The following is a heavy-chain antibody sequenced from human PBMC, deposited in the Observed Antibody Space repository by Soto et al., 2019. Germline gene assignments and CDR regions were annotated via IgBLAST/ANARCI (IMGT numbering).Heavy chain of an antibody. J-gene: IGHJ4*02. CDR1: GGPITSGGYS. CDR3: AGDSGSYRHFDY. D-gene: IGHD1-26*01. CDR2: IYTSGST. Sequence: CAVSGGPITSGGYSWSWIRQPAGKGLEWIGRIYTSGSTNYNPSLKSRVTMSVDTSKNQFSLKLSSVTAADTAVYYCAGDSGSYRHFDYWGQGTLVTVSS. V-gene: IGHV4-61*02.